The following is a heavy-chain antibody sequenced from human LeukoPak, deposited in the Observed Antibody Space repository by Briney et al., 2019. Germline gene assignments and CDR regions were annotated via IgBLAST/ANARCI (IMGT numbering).Heavy chain of an antibody. CDR2: IYTSGST. CDR3: ARGPFPSSPATEFDY. Sequence: SETLSLTCTVSGGSISSYYWSWIRQPAGKGLEWIGRIYTSGSTNYNPSLKSRVTISVDTSKNQFSLKLSSVTAADTAVYYCARGPFPSSPATEFDYWGQGTLVTVSS. V-gene: IGHV4-4*07. J-gene: IGHJ4*02. D-gene: IGHD2-15*01. CDR1: GGSISSYY.